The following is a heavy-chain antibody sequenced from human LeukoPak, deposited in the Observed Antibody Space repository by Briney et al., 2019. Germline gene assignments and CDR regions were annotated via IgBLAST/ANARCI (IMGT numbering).Heavy chain of an antibody. CDR2: INTNTGNP. CDR1: GYTFTSSA. Sequence: ASVKVSCTASGYTFTSSALNWVRQAPGQGLEWMGWINTNTGNPTYAQGFTGRFVFSLDTSVSTAYLQISSLKAEDTAVYYCATDLKKGDSGCFDYWGQGTLVTVSS. D-gene: IGHD6-19*01. J-gene: IGHJ4*02. V-gene: IGHV7-4-1*02. CDR3: ATDLKKGDSGCFDY.